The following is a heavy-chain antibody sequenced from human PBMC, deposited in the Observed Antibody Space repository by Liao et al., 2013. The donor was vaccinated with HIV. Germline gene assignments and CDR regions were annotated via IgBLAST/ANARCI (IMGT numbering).Heavy chain of an antibody. CDR3: ARGEYSSSCLDY. CDR2: IYYSGST. D-gene: IGHD6-13*01. J-gene: IGHJ4*02. V-gene: IGHV4-39*07. Sequence: QVQLQESGPGLVKPSETLSLTCTVSGGSISSSSYYWGWIRQPPGKGLEWIGSIYYSGSTYYNPSLKSRVTISVDTSKNQFSLKLSSVTAADTAVYYCARGEYSSSCLDYWGQGTLVTVSS. CDR1: GGSISSSSYY.